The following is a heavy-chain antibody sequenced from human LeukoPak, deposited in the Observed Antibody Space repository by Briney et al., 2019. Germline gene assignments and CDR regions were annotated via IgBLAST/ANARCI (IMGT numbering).Heavy chain of an antibody. J-gene: IGHJ6*02. D-gene: IGHD3-22*01. CDR2: IIPIFGTA. CDR1: GGTFSSYA. V-gene: IGHV1-69*01. Sequence: ASVNVSCKASGGTFSSYAISWVRQAPGQGLEWMGGIIPIFGTANYAQKFQGRVTITADESTSTAYMELSSLRSEDTAVYYCARDSSSYYYDRYSYYGMDVWGQGTTVTVSS. CDR3: ARDSSSYYYDRYSYYGMDV.